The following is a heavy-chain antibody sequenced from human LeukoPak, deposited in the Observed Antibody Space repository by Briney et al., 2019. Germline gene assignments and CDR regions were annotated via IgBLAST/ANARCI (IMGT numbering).Heavy chain of an antibody. CDR2: IKSKTDGGTT. D-gene: IGHD2-15*01. Sequence: GGSLRLSCAASGFTFTYAYMSWVRQAPGRGLEWVGRIKSKTDGGTTDYAAPVKGRFTISRDDSNKTLHLQMNSLKTEDTGVYYCTTGIKTADHWGQGTLVTVSS. V-gene: IGHV3-15*01. CDR1: GFTFTYAY. CDR3: TTGIKTADH. J-gene: IGHJ4*02.